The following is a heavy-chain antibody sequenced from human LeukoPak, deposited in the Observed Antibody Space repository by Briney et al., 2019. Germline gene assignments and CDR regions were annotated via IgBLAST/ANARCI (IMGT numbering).Heavy chain of an antibody. V-gene: IGHV3-30*18. J-gene: IGHJ3*02. CDR1: GFTFSSYG. D-gene: IGHD3-22*01. CDR3: AKDPGGSSGYSDAFDI. CDR2: ISYDGSNK. Sequence: PGGSLRLSCAASGFTFSSYGMHWVRQAPGKGLEWVAVISYDGSNKYYADPVKGRFTISRDNSKNTPYLQMNSLRAEDTAVYYCAKDPGGSSGYSDAFDIWGQGTMVTVSS.